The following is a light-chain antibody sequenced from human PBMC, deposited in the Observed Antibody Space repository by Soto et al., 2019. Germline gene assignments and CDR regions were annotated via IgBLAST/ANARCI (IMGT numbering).Light chain of an antibody. Sequence: QSALTQPPSASGSPGQSVTISCTGTSRDVGGYNYVSWYQQRPGKAPKLMISDVNKRPSGVPDRFSGSKSGNTASLTVSGLQAEDEADYYCSSYAGNNIYVFGGGTKVTVL. CDR1: SRDVGGYNY. CDR3: SSYAGNNIYV. J-gene: IGLJ1*01. CDR2: DVN. V-gene: IGLV2-8*01.